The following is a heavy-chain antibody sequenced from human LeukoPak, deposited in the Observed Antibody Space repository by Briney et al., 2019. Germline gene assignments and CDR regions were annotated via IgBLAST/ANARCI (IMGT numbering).Heavy chain of an antibody. D-gene: IGHD6-19*01. Sequence: GGSLRLSCAAAGFTYSSYCMSWVRQAPGKGLEWVSSITTSSTYISYADSVKGRFTISRDNAKHSPYLQMNSRRAEDTAVYYCARETYSSCWFDYWGQGTLVTVSS. J-gene: IGHJ4*02. V-gene: IGHV3-21*01. CDR3: ARETYSSCWFDY. CDR1: GFTYSSYC. CDR2: ITTSSTYI.